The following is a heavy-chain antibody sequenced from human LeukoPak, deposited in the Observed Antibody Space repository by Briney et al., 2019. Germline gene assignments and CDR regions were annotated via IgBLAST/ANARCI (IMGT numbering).Heavy chain of an antibody. Sequence: PGGSLRLSCAASGFTFSSYGMHWVRQAPGKGLEWVAVIWYDGSNKYYADSVKGRLTISRDNSKNTLYLQMNSLRAEDTAVYYCARDLWETGTYFDYWGQGTLVTVSS. D-gene: IGHD1-1*01. V-gene: IGHV3-33*01. CDR1: GFTFSSYG. CDR3: ARDLWETGTYFDY. CDR2: IWYDGSNK. J-gene: IGHJ4*02.